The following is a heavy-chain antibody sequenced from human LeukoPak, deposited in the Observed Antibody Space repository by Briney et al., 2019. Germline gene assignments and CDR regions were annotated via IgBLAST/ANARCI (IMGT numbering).Heavy chain of an antibody. D-gene: IGHD1-7*01. V-gene: IGHV3-30*01. J-gene: IGHJ6*03. CDR1: GFTFRTFP. CDR2: IGNDGYNK. Sequence: GGSLRLSCAASGFTFRTFPMHWVRQAPGQGLQWLAVIGNDGYNKYYSDSVRGRFTISRDNSKNTLSLQMDSLTTEDTAVYYCARGAGTTVYYIDVWGKGTTVTVSS. CDR3: ARGAGTTVYYIDV.